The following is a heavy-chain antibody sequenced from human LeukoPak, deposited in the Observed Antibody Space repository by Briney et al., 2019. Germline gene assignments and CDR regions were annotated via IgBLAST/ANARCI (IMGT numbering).Heavy chain of an antibody. V-gene: IGHV3-21*01. CDR1: GFTFSSYW. Sequence: GGSLRLSCAASGFTFSSYWMSWVRQAPGKGLEWVSSISSSSSYIYYADSVKGRFTISRDNAKNSLYLQMNSLRAEDTAVYYCASNYYDSSGYYYGWGQGTLVTVSS. CDR3: ASNYYDSSGYYYG. D-gene: IGHD3-22*01. J-gene: IGHJ4*02. CDR2: ISSSSSYI.